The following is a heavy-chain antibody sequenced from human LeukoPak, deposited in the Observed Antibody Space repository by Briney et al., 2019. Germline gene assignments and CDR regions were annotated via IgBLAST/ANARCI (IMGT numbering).Heavy chain of an antibody. Sequence: SGRSLRLSCAASGFTFSSYGMHWVRQAPGKGLEWVAVISYDGSNKYYADSVKGRFTISRDNSKNTLYLQMNSLGAEDTAVYYCAKRPGGGTTGIDFDYWGQGTLVTVSS. V-gene: IGHV3-30*18. CDR3: AKRPGGGTTGIDFDY. CDR1: GFTFSSYG. J-gene: IGHJ4*02. D-gene: IGHD1-26*01. CDR2: ISYDGSNK.